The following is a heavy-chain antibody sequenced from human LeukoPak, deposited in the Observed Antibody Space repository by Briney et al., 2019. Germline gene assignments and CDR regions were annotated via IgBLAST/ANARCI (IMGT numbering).Heavy chain of an antibody. CDR2: IHSTGSN. CDR1: GFSISSYY. V-gene: IGHV4-4*07. CDR3: ARSPPPYSSSFYWFDP. Sequence: SETLSLTCTVSGFSISSYYWIWIRQPAGKGLEWIGRIHSTGSNTYNPSLKSRGNTSVDKSKNQFSLKLISVTAAATAVYYCARSPPPYSSSFYWFDPWGQGTLVRVSS. D-gene: IGHD6-13*01. J-gene: IGHJ5*02.